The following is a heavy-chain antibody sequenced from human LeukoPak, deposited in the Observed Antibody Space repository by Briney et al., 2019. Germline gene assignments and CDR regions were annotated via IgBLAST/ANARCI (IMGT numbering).Heavy chain of an antibody. D-gene: IGHD1-1*01. CDR2: ISYDGSNK. Sequence: GGSLRLSCAASGFTFSSYAMHWVRQAPGKGLEWVAVISYDGSNKYYADSVKGRFTISRDISKNTLYLQMDSLRAEDTAMYYCARDWKTNSFDYWGQGTLVTVSS. V-gene: IGHV3-30-3*01. J-gene: IGHJ4*02. CDR1: GFTFSSYA. CDR3: ARDWKTNSFDY.